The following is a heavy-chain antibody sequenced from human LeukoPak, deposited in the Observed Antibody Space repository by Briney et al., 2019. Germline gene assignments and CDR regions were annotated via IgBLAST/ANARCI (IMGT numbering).Heavy chain of an antibody. CDR1: GGSFSGYY. V-gene: IGHV4-59*01. CDR2: IHYTGST. Sequence: PSETLSLTCAVYGGSFSGYYWSWIRQPPGKGPECIGYIHYTGSTNYNPSLKSRVTISVDTSKNQFSLKLNSVTAADTAVYYCARGGYYGSGNDFRFDPWGQGTLVTVSS. J-gene: IGHJ5*02. D-gene: IGHD3-10*01. CDR3: ARGGYYGSGNDFRFDP.